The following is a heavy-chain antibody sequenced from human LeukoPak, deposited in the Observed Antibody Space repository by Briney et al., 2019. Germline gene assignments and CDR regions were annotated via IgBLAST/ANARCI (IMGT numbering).Heavy chain of an antibody. CDR1: GGSVSRGSYY. J-gene: IGHJ4*02. CDR3: ARDSH. CDR2: LYYNVKT. V-gene: IGHV4-61*01. Sequence: SETLSLTCTVSGGSVSRGSYYWSWIPQPPGKVLEWIGYLYYNVKTNYHPSLKSRVTISVEASKNPLSLKLSSVTAADTSVYYCARDSHLGQGTLVTVSS.